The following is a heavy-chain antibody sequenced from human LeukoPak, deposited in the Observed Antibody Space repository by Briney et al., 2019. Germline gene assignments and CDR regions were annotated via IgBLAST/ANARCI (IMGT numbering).Heavy chain of an antibody. Sequence: PGRSLTLSCAASGFTSSNYGMHWVRQAPGKGLEWVALITHDGGSKHYADFVKGRFTISRDNSKNTVYLQMNSLRADDTAVYFCAKDTNPTSWYHSHCGSWGQGTLVTVSS. J-gene: IGHJ4*02. CDR3: AKDTNPTSWYHSHCGS. V-gene: IGHV3-30*18. D-gene: IGHD6-13*01. CDR1: GFTSSNYG. CDR2: ITHDGGSK.